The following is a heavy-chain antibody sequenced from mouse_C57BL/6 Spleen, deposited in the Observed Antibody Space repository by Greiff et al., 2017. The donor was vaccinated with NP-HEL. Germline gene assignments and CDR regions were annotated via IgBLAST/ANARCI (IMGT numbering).Heavy chain of an antibody. Sequence: QVQLKESGPELVKPGASVKISCKASGYSFTSYYIHWVKQRPGQGLEWIGWIYPGSGNTKYNEKFKGKATLTADTSSSTAYMQLSSLTSKDSAVYYCANFSMVTTSLAYWGQGTLVTVSA. V-gene: IGHV1-66*01. D-gene: IGHD2-1*01. CDR1: GYSFTSYY. CDR2: IYPGSGNT. CDR3: ANFSMVTTSLAY. J-gene: IGHJ3*01.